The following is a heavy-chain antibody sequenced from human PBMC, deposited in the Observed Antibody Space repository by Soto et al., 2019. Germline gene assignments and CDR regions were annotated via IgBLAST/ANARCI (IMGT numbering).Heavy chain of an antibody. Sequence: GGSLRLSCAASGFTFSTSEMNWVRQAPGKGLEWVSAISGSGGSTYYADSVKGRFTISRDNSKNTLYLQMNSLRAEDTAVYYCAKDKYSSSWYGGYYYYGMDVWGQGTTVTVSS. CDR3: AKDKYSSSWYGGYYYYGMDV. CDR1: GFTFSTSE. CDR2: ISGSGGST. V-gene: IGHV3-23*01. D-gene: IGHD6-13*01. J-gene: IGHJ6*02.